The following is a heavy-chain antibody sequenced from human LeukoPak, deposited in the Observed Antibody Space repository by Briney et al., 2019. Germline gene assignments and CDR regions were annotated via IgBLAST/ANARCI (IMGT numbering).Heavy chain of an antibody. CDR1: GGTFSSYA. J-gene: IGHJ3*02. CDR2: IIPIFGTA. V-gene: IGHV1-69*05. D-gene: IGHD3-16*01. CDR3: AREGAKIAFDI. Sequence: GASVKVSCKASGGTFSSYAISWVRQAPGQGLEWMGRIIPIFGTANYAQKFQGGVTITTDESTSTAYMELSSLRSEDTAVYYCAREGAKIAFDIWGQGTMVTVSS.